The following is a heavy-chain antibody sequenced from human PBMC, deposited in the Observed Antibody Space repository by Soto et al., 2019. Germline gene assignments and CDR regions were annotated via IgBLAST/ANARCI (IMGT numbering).Heavy chain of an antibody. Sequence: ASVKVSCKASGYTFTSYGISWVRQAPGQGLEWMGWISAYNGNTNYAQKLQGRVTMTTDTSTSTAYMELRSLRSDDTAVYYCARRIYPQAYGDYSSYYGMDVGAQGTTVTVSS. V-gene: IGHV1-18*01. CDR1: GYTFTSYG. D-gene: IGHD4-17*01. CDR2: ISAYNGNT. J-gene: IGHJ6*02. CDR3: ARRIYPQAYGDYSSYYGMDV.